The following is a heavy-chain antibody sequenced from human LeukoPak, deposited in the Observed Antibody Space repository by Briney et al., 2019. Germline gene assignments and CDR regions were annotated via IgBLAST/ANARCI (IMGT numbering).Heavy chain of an antibody. CDR3: ARPRTDDYVWGSYSYYFDY. Sequence: PSETLSLTCTVSGGSISSSSYYWGWIRQPPGKGLEWIGSIYYSGITYYNPSLKSRVTISVDTSKNQFSMKLSSVTAADTAVYYCARPRTDDYVWGSYSYYFDYWGQGTLVTVSS. D-gene: IGHD3-16*01. V-gene: IGHV4-39*01. CDR1: GGSISSSSYY. J-gene: IGHJ4*02. CDR2: IYYSGIT.